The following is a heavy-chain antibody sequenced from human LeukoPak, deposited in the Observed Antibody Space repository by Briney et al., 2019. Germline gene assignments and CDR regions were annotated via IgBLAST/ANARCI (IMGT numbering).Heavy chain of an antibody. Sequence: GGSLRLSCAASGFTFSSYWMSWVRQAPGKGLEWVANIKQDGSEKYYVDSVKGRFTISRDNAKNSLYLQMNSLGAEDTAVYYCARVAPSYDYVWGSYRPQSYFDYWGQGTLVTVSS. CDR1: GFTFSSYW. CDR3: ARVAPSYDYVWGSYRPQSYFDY. V-gene: IGHV3-7*01. CDR2: IKQDGSEK. J-gene: IGHJ4*02. D-gene: IGHD3-16*02.